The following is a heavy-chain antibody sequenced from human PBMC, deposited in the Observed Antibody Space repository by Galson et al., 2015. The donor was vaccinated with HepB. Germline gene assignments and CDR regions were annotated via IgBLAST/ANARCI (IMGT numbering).Heavy chain of an antibody. V-gene: IGHV3-48*01. CDR1: GFTFSSYS. D-gene: IGHD3-10*01. CDR3: ARDGGPGFGATNYFDY. CDR2: ISSSSSTI. Sequence: SLRLSCAASGFTFSSYSMNWVRQAPGKGLEWVSYISSSSSTIYYADSVKGRFTISRDNAKNSLYLQMNSLRAEDTAVYYCARDGGPGFGATNYFDYWGQGTLVTVSS. J-gene: IGHJ4*02.